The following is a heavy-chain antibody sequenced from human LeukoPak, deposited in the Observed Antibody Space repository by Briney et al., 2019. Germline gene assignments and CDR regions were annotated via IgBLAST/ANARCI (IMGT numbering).Heavy chain of an antibody. CDR1: GFTFSSYA. CDR3: AKDPSLYSSSWYGERWFDP. D-gene: IGHD6-13*01. V-gene: IGHV3-23*01. CDR2: ISGSGGST. J-gene: IGHJ5*02. Sequence: PGGCLRLSCAASGFTFSSYAMSWVRQAPGKGLEWVSAISGSGGSTYYADSVKGRFTISRDNSKNTLYLQMNSLRAEDTAVYYCAKDPSLYSSSWYGERWFDPWGQGTLVTVSS.